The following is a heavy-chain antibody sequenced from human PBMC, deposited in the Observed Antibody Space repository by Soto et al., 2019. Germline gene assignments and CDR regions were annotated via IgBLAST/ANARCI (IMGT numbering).Heavy chain of an antibody. CDR2: ISYDGSLK. D-gene: IGHD3-10*01. CDR3: GKDFKVSGSYYGSLHYYYGMDV. J-gene: IGHJ6*02. Sequence: QVHLVESGGGVVQPGRSLRLSCAASGFTFSSYGMHWVRQAPGKGLEWVAIISYDGSLKYYADSVKGRFTSSRDDSKSALYLQMNSLRAEDTAVYYCGKDFKVSGSYYGSLHYYYGMDVWGQGATVTVSS. V-gene: IGHV3-30*18. CDR1: GFTFSSYG.